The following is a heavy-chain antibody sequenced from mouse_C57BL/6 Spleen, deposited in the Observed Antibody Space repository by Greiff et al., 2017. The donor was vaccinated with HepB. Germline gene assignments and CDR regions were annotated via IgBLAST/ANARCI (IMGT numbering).Heavy chain of an antibody. D-gene: IGHD1-1*01. V-gene: IGHV5-4*01. CDR1: GFTFSSYA. CDR2: ISDGGSYT. CDR3: ARDLGTTVFYWYFDV. Sequence: EVKLMESGGGLVKPGGSLKLSCAASGFTFSSYAMSWVRQTPEKRLEWVATISDGGSYTYYPDNVKGRFTISRDNAKNNLYLQMSHLKSEDTAMYYCARDLGTTVFYWYFDVWGTGTTVTVSS. J-gene: IGHJ1*03.